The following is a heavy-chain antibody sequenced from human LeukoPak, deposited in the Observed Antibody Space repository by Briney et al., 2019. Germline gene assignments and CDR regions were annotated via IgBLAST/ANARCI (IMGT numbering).Heavy chain of an antibody. D-gene: IGHD3-22*01. V-gene: IGHV1-8*02. J-gene: IGHJ4*02. CDR3: ASATVDASYYYDSKIGYY. Sequence: ASVKVSCKASGYTFTNYDINWVRQATGQGLEWVGWINPNSGNTGYAQKFQARVTMTRDTSTSTVYMEVSSLRSEDTAIYYCASATVDASYYYDSKIGYYWGQGTLVTVSS. CDR2: INPNSGNT. CDR1: GYTFTNYD.